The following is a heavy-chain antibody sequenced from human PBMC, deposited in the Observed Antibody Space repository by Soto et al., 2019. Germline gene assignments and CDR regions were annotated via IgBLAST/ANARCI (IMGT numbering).Heavy chain of an antibody. Sequence: KQSQTLSLTCAISGDSVSSNSAAWNWIRQSPSRGLEWLGRTYYRSKWYNDYAVSVKSRITINPDTSKNQFSLQLNSVTPEDTAVYYCARGVRLQGDIVATIRSHYYYYMDVWGKGTTVTVSS. CDR2: TYYRSKWYN. J-gene: IGHJ6*03. V-gene: IGHV6-1*01. CDR1: GDSVSSNSAA. D-gene: IGHD5-12*01. CDR3: ARGVRLQGDIVATIRSHYYYYMDV.